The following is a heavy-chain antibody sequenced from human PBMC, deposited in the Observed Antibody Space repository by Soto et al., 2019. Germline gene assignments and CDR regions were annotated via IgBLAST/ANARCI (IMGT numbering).Heavy chain of an antibody. J-gene: IGHJ4*02. D-gene: IGHD5-12*01. CDR2: INAGDADT. CDR1: GYTFSSYI. V-gene: IGHV1-3*01. CDR3: ARRKRDSSGYYDLDF. Sequence: ASVKVSCKASGYTFSSYIMHWVRQTPGQRLEWMGWINAGDADTKYSQKFQDRITITRDTSAKTAYLELSGLKSEDTAVYYCARRKRDSSGYYDLDFWGQGTLVTVSS.